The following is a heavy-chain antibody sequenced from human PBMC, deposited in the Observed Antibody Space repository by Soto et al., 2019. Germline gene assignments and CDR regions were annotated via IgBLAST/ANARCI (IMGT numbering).Heavy chain of an antibody. Sequence: SETLSLTCTVSGGSISSYYWSWIRQPPGKGLEWIGNIYYNGSTNYNPSLKSRVTISVDTSKNQFSLKLSSVTAADTAVYYCASPPGYGGKSANFFYYWGKGTLVTVAS. J-gene: IGHJ4*02. V-gene: IGHV4-59*08. CDR3: ASPPGYGGKSANFFYY. CDR1: GGSISSYY. D-gene: IGHD2-15*01. CDR2: IYYNGST.